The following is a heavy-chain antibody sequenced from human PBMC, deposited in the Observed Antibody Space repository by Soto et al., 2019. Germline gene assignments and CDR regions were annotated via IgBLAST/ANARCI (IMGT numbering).Heavy chain of an antibody. Sequence: QVQLVQSGAEVKQPGASVKVSCKASGYTFTNYGISWVRQAPGQGLEWMGWVTGYDGNANYAQRFQGRVTMTTDTSTNTAYMDLRRLSSDDTAVYYCARTTHEEPTFDYWGQGTLVTVSS. CDR1: GYTFTNYG. CDR3: ARTTHEEPTFDY. D-gene: IGHD1-26*01. CDR2: VTGYDGNA. V-gene: IGHV1-18*01. J-gene: IGHJ4*02.